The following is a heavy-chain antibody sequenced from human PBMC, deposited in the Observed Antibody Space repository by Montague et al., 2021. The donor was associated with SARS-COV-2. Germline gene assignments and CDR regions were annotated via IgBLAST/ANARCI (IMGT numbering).Heavy chain of an antibody. V-gene: IGHV4-4*02. D-gene: IGHD3/OR15-3a*01. CDR2: IYHGGST. J-gene: IGHJ4*02. CDR3: ARLDGLGY. CDR1: GDSISSSNW. Sequence: SETLSLTCAASGDSISSSNWWSWVRQPPGKGLEWIGEIYHGGSTNYNPSLKSRVTMSIDESRNQFSLSLSSLTAADTAVDYCARLDGLGYWGQGTLVTVSS.